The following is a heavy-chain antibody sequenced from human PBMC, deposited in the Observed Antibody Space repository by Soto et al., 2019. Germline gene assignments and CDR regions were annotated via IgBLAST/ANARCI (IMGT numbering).Heavy chain of an antibody. CDR2: IYISGNT. CDR3: ARGVLRYDYYGMDV. CDR1: GDSVSSYY. Sequence: QVQLQESGPGLVKPSETLSLSCTVSGDSVSSYYWSWIRQLPGRGLEWIGYIYISGNTNYNPSLNCRVTISRDTSKNQFSLNVKSVTAADTAVYYCARGVLRYDYYGMDVWGQGTTVTVSS. J-gene: IGHJ6*02. V-gene: IGHV4-59*02.